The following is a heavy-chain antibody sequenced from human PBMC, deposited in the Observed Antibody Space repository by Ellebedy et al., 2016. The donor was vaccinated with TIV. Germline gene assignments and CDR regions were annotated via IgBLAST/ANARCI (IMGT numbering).Heavy chain of an antibody. CDR2: IYPDDSDT. J-gene: IGHJ6*03. CDR3: AKLSTYYYYYMDV. CDR1: GYIFTSFW. V-gene: IGHV5-51*01. Sequence: GESLKISCKGSGYIFTSFWIGWVRQTPGKGLEWVGIIYPDDSDTRYSPSFQGQVTISADKSINTAYLQWSSLKASDTAMYYCAKLSTYYYYYMDVWGKGTTVTVSS. D-gene: IGHD2/OR15-2a*01.